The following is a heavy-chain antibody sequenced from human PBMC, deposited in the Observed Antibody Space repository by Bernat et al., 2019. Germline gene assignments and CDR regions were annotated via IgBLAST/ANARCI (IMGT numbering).Heavy chain of an antibody. CDR3: AKDLGTLTDMVYYYYYYGMDV. CDR2: ISYDGSNK. J-gene: IGHJ6*02. V-gene: IGHV3-30*18. CDR1: GFTFSSYG. D-gene: IGHD5-18*01. Sequence: QVQLMESGGGVVQPGRSLRLSCAASGFTFSSYGMHWVRQAPGKGLEWVAVISYDGSNKYYADSVKGRFTISRDNSKNTLYLQMNSLRAEDTAVYYCAKDLGTLTDMVYYYYYYGMDVWGQGTTVTVSS.